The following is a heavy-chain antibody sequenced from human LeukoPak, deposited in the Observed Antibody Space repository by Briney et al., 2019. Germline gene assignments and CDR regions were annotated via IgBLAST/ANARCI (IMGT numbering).Heavy chain of an antibody. D-gene: IGHD3-16*02. CDR1: GFTFSGFA. CDR3: AKHPDYVWGSYRYDY. V-gene: IGHV3-23*01. J-gene: IGHJ4*02. CDR2: ISGSGGST. Sequence: GGSLRLSCAVSGFTFSGFAMSWVRQTPGKGLEWVSGISGSGGSTYYADSVKGRFTISRDNSKNTLYLQMNSLRAEDTAVYYCAKHPDYVWGSYRYDYWGQGTLVTVSS.